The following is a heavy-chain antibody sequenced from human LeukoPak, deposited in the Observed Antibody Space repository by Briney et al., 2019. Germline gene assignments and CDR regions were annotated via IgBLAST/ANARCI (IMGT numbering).Heavy chain of an antibody. CDR1: GFTFSSYA. CDR2: HYSGETT. V-gene: IGHV3-53*01. Sequence: PGGSLRLSCAASGFTFSSYAMSWVRQAPGKGLEWVSIHYSGETTYYADPVKGRFIVSRDISKNMFFLHMTALRAEDTAVYYCARVGDHYHWFLDLWGRGTLVTVSS. CDR3: ARVGDHYHWFLDL. D-gene: IGHD3-10*01. J-gene: IGHJ2*01.